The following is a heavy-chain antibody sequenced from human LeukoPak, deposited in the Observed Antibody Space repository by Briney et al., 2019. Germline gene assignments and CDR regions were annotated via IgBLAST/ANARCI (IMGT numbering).Heavy chain of an antibody. Sequence: KPSETLSLTCTVSGGSISSGGYYWSWIRQHPGKGLEWIGYIYYSGSTYYTPSLKSRVTISVDTSKNQFSLKLSSVTAADTAVYYCARSPDFWSGYYTEGFGLINDYWGQGTLVTVSS. CDR3: ARSPDFWSGYYTEGFGLINDY. V-gene: IGHV4-31*03. J-gene: IGHJ4*02. CDR1: GGSISSGGYY. D-gene: IGHD3-3*01. CDR2: IYYSGST.